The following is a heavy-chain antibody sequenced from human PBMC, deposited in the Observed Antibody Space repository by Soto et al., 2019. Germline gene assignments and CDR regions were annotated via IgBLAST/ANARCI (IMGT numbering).Heavy chain of an antibody. V-gene: IGHV3-48*02. CDR2: ISSSSSTI. J-gene: IGHJ4*02. Sequence: GGSLRLSCAASGFTFSSCSMNWVRQAPGKGLEWVSYISSSSSTIYYADSVKGRFTISRDNAKNSLYLQMNSLRDEDTAVYYCARVLRWLQSGGDYWGQGTLVTVSS. CDR3: ARVLRWLQSGGDY. CDR1: GFTFSSCS. D-gene: IGHD5-12*01.